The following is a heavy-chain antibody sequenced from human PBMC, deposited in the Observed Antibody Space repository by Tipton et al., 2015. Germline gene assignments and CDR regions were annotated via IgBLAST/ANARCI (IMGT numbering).Heavy chain of an antibody. D-gene: IGHD2-2*01. J-gene: IGHJ4*02. CDR3: ASDYCSSTTCFGFFDY. Sequence: SLRLSCAASGFTFSSYGMHWVRQAPGKGLEWVAGLWNDGSNKYYADSVKGRFTISRDNSKNTLSLQMNSLRVEDTAVYFCASDYCSSTTCFGFFDYWGQGTLVTVSS. CDR2: LWNDGSNK. CDR1: GFTFSSYG. V-gene: IGHV3-33*01.